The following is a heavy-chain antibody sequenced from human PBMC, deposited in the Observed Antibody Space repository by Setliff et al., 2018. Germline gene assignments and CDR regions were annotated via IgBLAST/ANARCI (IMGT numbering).Heavy chain of an antibody. J-gene: IGHJ6*03. D-gene: IGHD3-10*01. CDR3: ARVGDYMGFYYNYYMDV. CDR2: IYPGDSVT. CDR1: GYSFTSYW. Sequence: PGESLKISCKGSGYSFTSYWIGWVRQMPGKGLEWMGIIYPGDSVTRYSPSFQGQVTISADKSISTAYLQWSSLKASDTAIYYCARVGDYMGFYYNYYMDVWGKGATVTVSS. V-gene: IGHV5-51*01.